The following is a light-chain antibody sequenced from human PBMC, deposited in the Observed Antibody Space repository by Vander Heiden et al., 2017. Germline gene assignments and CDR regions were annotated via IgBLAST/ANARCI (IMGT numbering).Light chain of an antibody. CDR3: QQYYSYPFT. V-gene: IGKV1-8*01. Sequence: AIRMTQSPSSFSASTGDRVTITCRASQGISSYLAWYQQKPGKAPKLLIYAASTLQSGVPSRFSGSGSGTDFTLTISCLQSEDFANYYCQQYYSYPFTFGGGTKVEIK. CDR2: AAS. J-gene: IGKJ4*01. CDR1: QGISSY.